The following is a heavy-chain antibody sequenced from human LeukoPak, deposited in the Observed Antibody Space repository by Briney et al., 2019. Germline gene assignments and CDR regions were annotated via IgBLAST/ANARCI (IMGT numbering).Heavy chain of an antibody. D-gene: IGHD3-10*01. CDR2: IYYSGST. CDR1: GGSISSSSYY. Sequence: PSETLSLTCTVSGGSISSSSYYWGWIRQPPGKGLEWIGSIYYSGSTYYNPSLKSRVTISVDTSKNQFSLKLSSVTAADTAVYYCARRPVYYYGSGSYFHWGQGTLVTVSS. V-gene: IGHV4-39*01. CDR3: ARRPVYYYGSGSYFH. J-gene: IGHJ4*02.